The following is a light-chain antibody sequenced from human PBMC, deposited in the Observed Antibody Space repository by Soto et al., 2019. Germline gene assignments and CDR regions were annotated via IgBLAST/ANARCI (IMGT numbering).Light chain of an antibody. CDR2: EVS. CDR1: SSDVGGYNY. Sequence: QSVLTQPASVSGSPGQSITIACTGTSSDVGGYNYVSWYQQHPGKAPKLMIYEVSNRPSGVSNRFSGSKSGNTASLPISGLQAEDEADYYCSSSTSSSTVIFGAGTKLTVL. CDR3: SSSTSSSTVI. V-gene: IGLV2-14*01. J-gene: IGLJ2*01.